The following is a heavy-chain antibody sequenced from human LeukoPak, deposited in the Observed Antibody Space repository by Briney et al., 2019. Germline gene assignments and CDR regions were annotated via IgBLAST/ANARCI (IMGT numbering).Heavy chain of an antibody. CDR1: GYTFTSYY. CDR3: ARTWGPSRNYYFDY. J-gene: IGHJ4*02. V-gene: IGHV1-46*01. CDR2: INPSGGST. Sequence: GASVKVSCKASGYTFTSYYLHWVRQAPGQGLEWVGIINPSGGSTIDAQKFQGRVTMTRDTSTSTVYMELSSLRSGDTAVYYCARTWGPSRNYYFDYWGQGTLVTVSS. D-gene: IGHD3-16*01.